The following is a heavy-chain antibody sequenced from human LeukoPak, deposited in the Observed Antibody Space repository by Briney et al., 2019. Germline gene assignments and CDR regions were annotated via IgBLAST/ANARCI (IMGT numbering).Heavy chain of an antibody. Sequence: GGSLRLSCAASGFTFTSYAMSWVRQAPGKGLEWGSAASGSGGSTFYADSVKGRFTISRDNSNNTLCLQMNSLRPEDTAVYYCARSVGTSRYYFDSWGQGTLVPVSS. CDR1: GFTFTSYA. CDR2: ASGSGGST. J-gene: IGHJ4*02. CDR3: ARSVGTSRYYFDS. V-gene: IGHV3-23*01. D-gene: IGHD1-26*01.